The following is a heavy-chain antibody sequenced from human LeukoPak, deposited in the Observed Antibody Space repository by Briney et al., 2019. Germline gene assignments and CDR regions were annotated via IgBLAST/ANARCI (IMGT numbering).Heavy chain of an antibody. CDR3: ARAPLYNWNSYYYMDV. J-gene: IGHJ6*03. Sequence: PSETLSLTCTVSGGSLSSGDYYWSWIRQPPGKGLEWIGYIYYSGSTYYNPSLKSRVTISVDTSKNQFSLKLSSVTAADTAVYYCARAPLYNWNSYYYMDVWGKGTTVTVSS. CDR1: GGSLSSGDYY. D-gene: IGHD1-7*01. CDR2: IYYSGST. V-gene: IGHV4-30-4*08.